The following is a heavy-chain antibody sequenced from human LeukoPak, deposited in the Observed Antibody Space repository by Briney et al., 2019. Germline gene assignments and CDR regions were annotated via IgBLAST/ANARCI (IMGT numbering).Heavy chain of an antibody. Sequence: PGGSLRLSCAASGFTFSSYGMHWVRQAPGKGLEWVAFIRYDGSNKYYADSVKGRFTISRDNSKNTLYLQMNSLRAEDTAVYYCAKDLEAAAAGTVDPWGQGTLVTVSS. V-gene: IGHV3-30*02. CDR1: GFTFSSYG. D-gene: IGHD6-13*01. CDR3: AKDLEAAAAGTVDP. CDR2: IRYDGSNK. J-gene: IGHJ5*02.